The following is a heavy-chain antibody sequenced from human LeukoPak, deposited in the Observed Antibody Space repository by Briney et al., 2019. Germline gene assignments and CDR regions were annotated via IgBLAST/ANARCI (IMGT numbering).Heavy chain of an antibody. J-gene: IGHJ4*02. D-gene: IGHD3-16*01. CDR1: GFTFSSYA. Sequence: PGGSLRLSCAASGFTFSSYAMSWVRQAPGKGLEWVSAISGSGGSTYYADSVKGRFTISRDNSKNTLYLQMDSLRAEDTAVYYCAKSRLGVRRIDYWGQGTLVTVSS. CDR2: ISGSGGST. V-gene: IGHV3-23*01. CDR3: AKSRLGVRRIDY.